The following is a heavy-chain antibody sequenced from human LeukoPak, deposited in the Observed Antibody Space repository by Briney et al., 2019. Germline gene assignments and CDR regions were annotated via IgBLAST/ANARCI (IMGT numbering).Heavy chain of an antibody. D-gene: IGHD1-14*01. V-gene: IGHV3-53*01. CDR1: GFTVITND. Sequence: GGSLRLSCAAPGFTVITNDMTWVRQAPGKGLEWVSVLYSDGNIKYADSVQGRFTISRDNSKDTLYLEMNSLSPDDTAVYYCARGVEPLAANTLAYWGQGTLVTVSS. J-gene: IGHJ4*02. CDR3: ARGVEPLAANTLAY. CDR2: LYSDGNI.